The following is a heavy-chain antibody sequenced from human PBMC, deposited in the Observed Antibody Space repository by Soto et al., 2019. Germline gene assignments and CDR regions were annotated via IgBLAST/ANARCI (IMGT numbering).Heavy chain of an antibody. V-gene: IGHV3-30*18. CDR3: AKDQGYDSSGYEGPYYYGMDV. CDR2: ISYDGSNK. Sequence: QVQLVESGGGVVQPGRSLRLSCAASGFTFSSYGMHWVRQAPGKGLEWVAVISYDGSNKYYADSVKGRFTISRDNSKNTLYLQMNSLRAEDTAVYYCAKDQGYDSSGYEGPYYYGMDVW. CDR1: GFTFSSYG. D-gene: IGHD3-22*01. J-gene: IGHJ6*01.